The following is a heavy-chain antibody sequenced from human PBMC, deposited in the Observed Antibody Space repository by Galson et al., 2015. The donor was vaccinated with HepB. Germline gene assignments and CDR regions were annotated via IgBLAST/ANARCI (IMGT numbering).Heavy chain of an antibody. CDR1: GGSFSGYY. D-gene: IGHD4-17*01. Sequence: LTCAVDGGSFSGYYWSWIRQPPGTGLEWIGEINHSGSTNYNQYIQSRVTMSVDTPKNQFYRKLSSVTAADTAVYYFARGTAVTTGLPFDYWGQGTLVTVSS. V-gene: IGHV4-34*10. CDR2: INHSGST. CDR3: ARGTAVTTGLPFDY. J-gene: IGHJ4*02.